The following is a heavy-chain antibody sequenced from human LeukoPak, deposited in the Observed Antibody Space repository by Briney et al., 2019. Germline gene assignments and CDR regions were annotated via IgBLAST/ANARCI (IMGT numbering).Heavy chain of an antibody. J-gene: IGHJ4*02. D-gene: IGHD3-22*01. CDR2: ISSSGSTI. Sequence: GGSLRLSCAASGFTFSTYSMNWVRQAPGKGLEWVSYISSSGSTIYYADSVKGRFTISRDNAKNSLYLQMNSLRAEDTAVYYCARGSTYYDSSGQVPFDYWGQGTLVTVSS. V-gene: IGHV3-48*01. CDR1: GFTFSTYS. CDR3: ARGSTYYDSSGQVPFDY.